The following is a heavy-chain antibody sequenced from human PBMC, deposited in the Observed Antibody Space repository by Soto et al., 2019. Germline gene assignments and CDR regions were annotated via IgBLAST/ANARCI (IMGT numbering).Heavy chain of an antibody. CDR1: GFTFSSYW. CDR3: ARPYCSSTSCYNWFDL. V-gene: IGHV3-74*01. D-gene: IGHD2-2*01. Sequence: PGGSLRLSCAASGFTFSSYWIHWGRQAPGKGLVWVSRINIDGSSTSYADSVKGRFTISRDNAKNTLYLQLNSLRAEDTAVYYCARPYCSSTSCYNWFDLWGQGTLVTVSS. CDR2: INIDGSST. J-gene: IGHJ5*02.